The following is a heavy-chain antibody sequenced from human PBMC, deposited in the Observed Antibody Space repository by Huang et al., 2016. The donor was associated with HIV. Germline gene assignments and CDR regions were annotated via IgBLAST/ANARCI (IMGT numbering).Heavy chain of an antibody. CDR2: INHSGST. J-gene: IGHJ4*02. Sequence: QVQLQQWGAGVLKPSVTLSLKCAVYGGSFSGYYWCWIRQSPGKGLEWIGEINHSGSTNYNPSLKSRVTMSVDTSKNQFSLKLSSVTAADTAVYYCASLFFDYWGQGILVTVSS. V-gene: IGHV4-34*01. CDR1: GGSFSGYY. CDR3: ASLFFDY.